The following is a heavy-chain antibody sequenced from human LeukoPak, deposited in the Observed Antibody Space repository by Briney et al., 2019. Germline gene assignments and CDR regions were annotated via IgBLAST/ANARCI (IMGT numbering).Heavy chain of an antibody. Sequence: GGSLRLSCAASGFTFSSYAMSWVRQAPGKGLEWVSAISGSGGSTYYADSVKGRFTTSRDNSKNTLYLQMNSLRAEDTAVYYCANYYDSSGYYYIDYWGQGTLVTVSS. CDR2: ISGSGGST. V-gene: IGHV3-23*01. CDR1: GFTFSSYA. D-gene: IGHD3-22*01. J-gene: IGHJ4*02. CDR3: ANYYDSSGYYYIDY.